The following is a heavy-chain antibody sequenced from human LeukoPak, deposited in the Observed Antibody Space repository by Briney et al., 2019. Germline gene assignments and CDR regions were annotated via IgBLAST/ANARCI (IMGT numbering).Heavy chain of an antibody. V-gene: IGHV4-34*01. D-gene: IGHD3-9*01. Sequence: GSLRLSCAASGFTFSSNYMSWIRQPPGKGLEWIGEINHSGSTNYNPSLKSRVTISVDTSKNQFSLKLSSVTAADTAVYYCARSPLDDILTGYYRLRRYYFDYWGQGTLVTVSS. CDR1: GFTFSSNY. CDR2: INHSGST. CDR3: ARSPLDDILTGYYRLRRYYFDY. J-gene: IGHJ4*02.